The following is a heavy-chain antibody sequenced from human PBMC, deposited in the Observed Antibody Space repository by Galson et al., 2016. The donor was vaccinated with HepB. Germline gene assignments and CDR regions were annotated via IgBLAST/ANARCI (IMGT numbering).Heavy chain of an antibody. D-gene: IGHD3-16*01. V-gene: IGHV3-30*03. CDR2: VSYDGSII. CDR1: GFTFSNSG. J-gene: IGHJ4*02. CDR3: VRDLDDYIWGTYRTLDY. Sequence: SLRLSCAASGFTFSNSGMHWVRQAPGRGLEWVAVVSYDGSIISYADSVKGRFTISRHNSKNTLYLQMNSLRAEDTALYYCVRDLDDYIWGTYRTLDYWGQGTPVTVSS.